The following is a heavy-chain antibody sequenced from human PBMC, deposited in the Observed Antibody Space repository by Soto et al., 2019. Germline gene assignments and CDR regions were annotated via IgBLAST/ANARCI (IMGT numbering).Heavy chain of an antibody. V-gene: IGHV4-4*02. D-gene: IGHD2-2*02. CDR1: SGSISSSNW. CDR3: ARVGYCSSTSCYRSDYYYYYMDV. Sequence: QVQLQESGPGLVKPSGTLSLTCAVSSGSISSSNWWSWVRQPPGKGLEWIGEIYHSGSTNYNPSLKDRFTISVDKSKNQFSLKLSSVTAADAAVYYCARVGYCSSTSCYRSDYYYYYMDVWGKGTTVTVSS. CDR2: IYHSGST. J-gene: IGHJ6*03.